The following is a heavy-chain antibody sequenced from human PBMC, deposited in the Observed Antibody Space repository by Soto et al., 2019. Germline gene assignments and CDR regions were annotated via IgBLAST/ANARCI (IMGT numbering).Heavy chain of an antibody. Sequence: GASVKVSCKASGYTFTSYGISWVRQAPGQGLEWMGWISAYNGNTNYAQKLQGRATMTTDTSTSTAYMELRSLRSDDTAVYYCARGAPAMIYLGMPHAFDIWGQGTMVTVSS. D-gene: IGHD3-22*01. CDR3: ARGAPAMIYLGMPHAFDI. CDR2: ISAYNGNT. CDR1: GYTFTSYG. J-gene: IGHJ3*02. V-gene: IGHV1-18*04.